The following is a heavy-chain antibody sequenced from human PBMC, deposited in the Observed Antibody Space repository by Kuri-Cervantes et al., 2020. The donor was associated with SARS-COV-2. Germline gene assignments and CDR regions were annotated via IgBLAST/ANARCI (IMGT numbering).Heavy chain of an antibody. J-gene: IGHJ3*02. CDR1: GGSFSGYY. D-gene: IGHD3-3*01. CDR2: INHSGST. V-gene: IGHV4-34*01. Sequence: GSLRLSCAVYGGSFSGYYWSWIRQPPGKGLEWIGEINHSGSTNYNPSLKSRVTVSVDTSKNQFSLKLSSVTAADTAVYYCARHTREGDAFDIWGQGTMVTVSS. CDR3: ARHTREGDAFDI.